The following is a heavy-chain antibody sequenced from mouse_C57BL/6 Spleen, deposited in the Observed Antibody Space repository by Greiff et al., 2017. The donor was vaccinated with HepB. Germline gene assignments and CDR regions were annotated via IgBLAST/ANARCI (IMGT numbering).Heavy chain of an antibody. V-gene: IGHV1-64*01. D-gene: IGHD1-1*01. CDR2: IHPNSGST. CDR1: GYTFTSYW. CDR3: ARSLYYYGSRNAMDY. Sequence: VQLQQPGAELVKPGASVKLSCKASGYTFTSYWMHWVKQRPGQGLEWIGMIHPNSGSTNYNEKFKSKATLTVDKSSSTAYMQLSSLTSEDSAVYYCARSLYYYGSRNAMDYWGQGTSVTVSS. J-gene: IGHJ4*01.